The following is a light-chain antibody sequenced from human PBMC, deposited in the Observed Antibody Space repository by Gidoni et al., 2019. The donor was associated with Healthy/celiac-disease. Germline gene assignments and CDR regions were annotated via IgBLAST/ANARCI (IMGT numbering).Light chain of an antibody. J-gene: IGLJ1*01. CDR2: EVS. CDR1: SSDFGGYNY. V-gene: IGLV2-14*01. Sequence: QSALTQPSSVSGSPGQSITISCTGTSSDFGGYNYVSWYQQHPGKAPKLMIYEVSNRPSGVSNRFSGSKSGNTASLTISGLQAEDEADYYCSSYTSSSTLFGTGTKVT. CDR3: SSYTSSSTL.